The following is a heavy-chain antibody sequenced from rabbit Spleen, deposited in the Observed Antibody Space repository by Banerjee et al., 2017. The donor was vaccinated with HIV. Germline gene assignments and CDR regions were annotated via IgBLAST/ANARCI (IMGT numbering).Heavy chain of an antibody. CDR2: IDPIFGIT. CDR3: ARDGAGGSYFAL. J-gene: IGHJ4*01. D-gene: IGHD8-1*01. CDR1: GFTLSSYY. Sequence: QLKESGGGLVQPGGSLKLSCTASGFTLSSYYMNWVRQAPGKGLEWIGYIDPIFGITYYANWVNGRFSISRENAQNTVFLQMTSLTAADTATYFCARDGAGGSYFALWGQGTLVTV. V-gene: IGHV1S7*01.